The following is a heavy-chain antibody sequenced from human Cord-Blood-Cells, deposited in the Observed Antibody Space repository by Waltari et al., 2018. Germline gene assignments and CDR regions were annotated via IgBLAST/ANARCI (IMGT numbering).Heavy chain of an antibody. J-gene: IGHJ4*02. V-gene: IGHV3-48*03. D-gene: IGHD7-27*01. CDR3: ARDFAGAPDY. CDR2: ISSSGSTI. CDR1: GFTFSSYE. Sequence: EVQLVESGGGLVQPGGSLRLSCAASGFTFSSYEMNWVRQAPGKGLEWVSYISSSGSTIYYADSVKGRVTIARDNAKNSLYLQMNSLRAEDTAVYYCARDFAGAPDYWGQGTLVTVSS.